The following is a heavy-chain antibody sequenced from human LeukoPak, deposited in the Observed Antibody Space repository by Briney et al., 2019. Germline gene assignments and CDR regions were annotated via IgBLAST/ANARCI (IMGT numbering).Heavy chain of an antibody. CDR1: GFTFSSYG. CDR2: IRYDGSNK. V-gene: IGHV3-30*02. Sequence: PGGSLRLSCAASGFTFSSYGMHWVRQAPGKGLEWVAFIRYDGSNKYYADSVKGRFTISRDNSKNTLYLQMNSPRAEDTAVYYCAKPAGYSSSWYPNFDYWGQGTLVTVSS. J-gene: IGHJ4*02. D-gene: IGHD6-13*01. CDR3: AKPAGYSSSWYPNFDY.